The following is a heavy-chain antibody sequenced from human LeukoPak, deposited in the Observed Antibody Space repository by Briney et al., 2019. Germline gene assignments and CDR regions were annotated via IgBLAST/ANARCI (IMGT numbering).Heavy chain of an antibody. V-gene: IGHV1-69*04. CDR1: GGTFSSYA. Sequence: SVKVSCKASGGTFSSYAISWVRQAPGQGLEWMGRIIPIFGIANYAQKFQGRVTITADKSTSTACMELSSLRSEDTAVYYCARESDYDHWFDPWGQGTLVTVSS. D-gene: IGHD5-12*01. CDR3: ARESDYDHWFDP. CDR2: IIPIFGIA. J-gene: IGHJ5*02.